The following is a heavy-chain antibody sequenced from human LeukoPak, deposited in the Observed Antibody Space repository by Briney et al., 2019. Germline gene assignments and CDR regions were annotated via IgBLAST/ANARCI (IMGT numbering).Heavy chain of an antibody. CDR2: IYYSGST. D-gene: IGHD3-9*01. CDR1: GGSVSSGSYY. CDR3: ARGGVYYVKWTGYRRLTN. J-gene: IGHJ4*02. Sequence: SETLSLTCTVSGGSVSSGSYYWGWIRQPPGKGLEWIGYIYYSGSTNYNPSLKSRVTISVDTSKNQFSLKLSSVTAADTAVYYRARGGVYYVKWTGYRRLTNWGQGTLVTVSS. V-gene: IGHV4-61*01.